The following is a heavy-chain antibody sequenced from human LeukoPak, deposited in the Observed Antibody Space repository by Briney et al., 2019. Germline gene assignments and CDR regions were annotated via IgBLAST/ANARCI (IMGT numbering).Heavy chain of an antibody. J-gene: IGHJ6*03. CDR3: ASFYCSGGSCYQYFSYYYMDV. V-gene: IGHV4-39*01. D-gene: IGHD2-15*01. CDR1: GGSISSRSYY. Sequence: PSEMLSLTCTVSGGSISSRSYYWGWIRQPPGKGLEWIGSIYYSGSTYYNPSLQSRVTISVDTSKNQFSLKLNSVTAADTAVYYCASFYCSGGSCYQYFSYYYMDVWGKGTTVTISS. CDR2: IYYSGST.